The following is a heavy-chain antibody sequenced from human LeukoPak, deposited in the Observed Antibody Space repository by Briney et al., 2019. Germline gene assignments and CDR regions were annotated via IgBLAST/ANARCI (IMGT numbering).Heavy chain of an antibody. CDR2: IYYSGST. Sequence: SETLSLTCTVSGGSISSHYWSWIRQPPGKGLEWIGYIYYSGSTNYNPSLKSRVTISVDTSKNQFSLKLSSVTAADTAVYYCARVVYNWNYYYYYYMDVWGKGTTVTVSS. V-gene: IGHV4-59*11. CDR3: ARVVYNWNYYYYYYMDV. D-gene: IGHD1-20*01. J-gene: IGHJ6*03. CDR1: GGSISSHY.